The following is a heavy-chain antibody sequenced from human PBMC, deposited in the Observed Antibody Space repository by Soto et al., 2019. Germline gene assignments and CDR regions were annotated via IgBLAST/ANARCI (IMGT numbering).Heavy chain of an antibody. J-gene: IGHJ4*02. Sequence: QVQLQESGPGLVKPSETLSLTCTVSGGSISSYYWSWIRQPPGKGLEWIGYIYYSGSTNYNPSLKSRVTISVDTSKNQFSLKLSSVTAADTAVYYCARGYYDSSGYDSWGQGTLVTVSS. CDR1: GGSISSYY. CDR3: ARGYYDSSGYDS. CDR2: IYYSGST. V-gene: IGHV4-59*01. D-gene: IGHD3-22*01.